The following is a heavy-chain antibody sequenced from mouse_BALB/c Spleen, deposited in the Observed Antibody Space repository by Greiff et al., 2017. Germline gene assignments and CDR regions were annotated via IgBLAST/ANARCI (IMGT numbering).Heavy chain of an antibody. CDR3: ARDGNYSEGLDY. CDR1: GFNIKDTY. Sequence: VQLQQSGAELVKPGASVKLSCTASGFNIKDTYMHWVKQRPEQGLEWIGRIDPANGNTKYDPKFQGKATITADTSSNTAYMQLSSLTSEDSAVYYCARDGNYSEGLDYWGQGTTLTVSS. J-gene: IGHJ2*01. CDR2: IDPANGNT. D-gene: IGHD2-1*01. V-gene: IGHV14-3*02.